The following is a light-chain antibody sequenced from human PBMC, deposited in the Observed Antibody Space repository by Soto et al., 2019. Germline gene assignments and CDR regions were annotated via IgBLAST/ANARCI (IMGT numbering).Light chain of an antibody. CDR2: GNS. Sequence: QAVVTQPPSVSGAPGQRVTISCTGSSSNIGATHDVQWYQQLPGTAPKHLIYGNSNRPSGVPDRFSGSKSGTSASLAITGLQADDEADYYCQSYDSSLSAHYVFGTGTKVTVL. CDR1: SSNIGATHD. V-gene: IGLV1-40*01. J-gene: IGLJ1*01. CDR3: QSYDSSLSAHYV.